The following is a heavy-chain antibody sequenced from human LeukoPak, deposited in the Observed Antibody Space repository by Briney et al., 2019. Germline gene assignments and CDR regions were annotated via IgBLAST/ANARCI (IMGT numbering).Heavy chain of an antibody. J-gene: IGHJ4*02. V-gene: IGHV3-66*04. Sequence: PGGSLRLSCAASGFTVSSNYMSWVRQAPGKGLEWVSVIYSGGSTYYADSVKGRFTISRDNSKNTLYLQMNSLRAEDTAVYYCASQIIDYYDSSGYFGSAGPRGRTEDYWGQGTLVTVSS. CDR2: IYSGGST. CDR3: ASQIIDYYDSSGYFGSAGPRGRTEDY. CDR1: GFTVSSNY. D-gene: IGHD3-22*01.